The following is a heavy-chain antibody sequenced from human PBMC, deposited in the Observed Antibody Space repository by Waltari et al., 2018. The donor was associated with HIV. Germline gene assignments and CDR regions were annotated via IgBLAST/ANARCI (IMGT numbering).Heavy chain of an antibody. Sequence: QVYLMESGGTVVQPGGSLKLTCAASVFTISGYGMHWVRQAPGKGLEWVAVIWSDGYNKFYADSVRGRFTFSRDNSKYTLSLQMNSLRAEDTALYYCVKERGPFNGFDIWGQGTMVTVSS. CDR1: VFTISGYG. V-gene: IGHV3-33*06. CDR3: VKERGPFNGFDI. D-gene: IGHD3-16*01. J-gene: IGHJ3*02. CDR2: IWSDGYNK.